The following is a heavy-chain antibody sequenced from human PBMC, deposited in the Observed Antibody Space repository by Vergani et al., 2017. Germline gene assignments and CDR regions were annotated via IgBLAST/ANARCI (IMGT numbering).Heavy chain of an antibody. V-gene: IGHV4-59*01. CDR3: ARSPYYYDSSGYNYAFDI. CDR2: IYYSGST. D-gene: IGHD3-22*01. J-gene: IGHJ3*02. CDR1: GGSISSYY. Sequence: QVQLQESGPGLVKPSETLSLTCTVSGGSISSYYWSWIRQPPGKGLEWIGYIYYSGSTNYNPSLKSRVTISVDTSKNQFSLTLSSVTAADTAVYYCARSPYYYDSSGYNYAFDIWGQGTMVTVSS.